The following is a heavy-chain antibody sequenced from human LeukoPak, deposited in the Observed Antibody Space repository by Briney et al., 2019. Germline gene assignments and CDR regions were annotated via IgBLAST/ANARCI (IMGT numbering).Heavy chain of an antibody. CDR3: ARGPYSYDSSGAFDI. D-gene: IGHD3-22*01. Sequence: PSETLSLTCTVSGGSISSSSYYWGWIRQPPAKGLEWIGSIYYSGSTYYNPSLKSRVTISVDTSKNQFSLKLSSVTAADTAVYFCARGPYSYDSSGAFDIWGQGTMVTVSS. V-gene: IGHV4-39*01. J-gene: IGHJ3*02. CDR2: IYYSGST. CDR1: GGSISSSSYY.